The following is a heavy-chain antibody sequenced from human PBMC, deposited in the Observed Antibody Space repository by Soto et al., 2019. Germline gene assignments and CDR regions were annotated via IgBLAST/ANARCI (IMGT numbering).Heavy chain of an antibody. Sequence: QVQLVESGGGVVQPGRSLRLSCAAAGFTFSSYGMHWVRQAPGKGLEWVAAIWYDGSNKYYADSVKGLVTITRDNSKNTLYLQMNSLRAEDTAVYYCARERILDYWCQGTLVTVSS. CDR2: IWYDGSNK. CDR1: GFTFSSYG. V-gene: IGHV3-33*01. J-gene: IGHJ4*02. CDR3: ARERILDY.